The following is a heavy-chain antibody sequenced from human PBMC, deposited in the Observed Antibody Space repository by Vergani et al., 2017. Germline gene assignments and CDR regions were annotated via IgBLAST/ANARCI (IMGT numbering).Heavy chain of an antibody. Sequence: QVQLQQWGAGLVKPSETLSLTCVVHGGSLSGSYWSWIRQPPGKGLEWIGEINHSGSANYNPSLQCRVTISIDTSKNQFSLRLFSVTAADTAVYYCARAGIWLPNNWGQGTLVTVS. J-gene: IGHJ4*02. CDR1: GGSLSGSY. D-gene: IGHD3-9*01. CDR3: ARAGIWLPNN. V-gene: IGHV4-34*02. CDR2: INHSGSA.